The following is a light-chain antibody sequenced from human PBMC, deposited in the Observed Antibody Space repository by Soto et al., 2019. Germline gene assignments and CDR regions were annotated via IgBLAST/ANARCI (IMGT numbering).Light chain of an antibody. V-gene: IGLV2-18*02. CDR1: SSDVGSYNR. J-gene: IGLJ3*02. Sequence: QSALTQPPSVSGSPGQSVAISCTGTSSDVGSYNRVSWYRQSPGTAPKYIIYEVSNRPAGVPDRFSGSKSGNTASLTISGXXXXXXAXYYCXSXXXXXXXVFGXGT. CDR3: XSXXXXXXXV. CDR2: EVS.